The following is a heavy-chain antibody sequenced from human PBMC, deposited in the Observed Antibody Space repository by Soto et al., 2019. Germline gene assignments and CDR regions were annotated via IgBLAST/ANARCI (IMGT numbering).Heavy chain of an antibody. V-gene: IGHV4-31*03. Sequence: SETLSVTCTVSGGSLSSGAYYWTWNRQHPGKGLEWIGHIYYSGGTGYNPSLRSRLTISVDTSKNHFSLKLSSVTAADTAVYYCARLNRDLYYFDYWGQGTLVTVSS. CDR1: GGSLSSGAYY. CDR2: IYYSGGT. CDR3: ARLNRDLYYFDY. J-gene: IGHJ4*02.